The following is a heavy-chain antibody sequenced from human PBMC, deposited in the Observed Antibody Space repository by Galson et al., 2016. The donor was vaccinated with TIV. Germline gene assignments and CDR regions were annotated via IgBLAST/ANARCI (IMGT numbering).Heavy chain of an antibody. CDR3: ARMSALGGVIDY. D-gene: IGHD3-16*01. J-gene: IGHJ4*02. CDR2: IDWDDDR. Sequence: PALVKPPQTLTLTCSFSGFSLGTSGMRVSWIRQPPGKALEWLARIDWDDDRFYSTSLKTRLTISKDPSKDQVVLTMTNMDPIDTATYYCARMSALGGVIDYWGQGTLVTVSS. V-gene: IGHV2-70*04. CDR1: GFSLGTSGMR.